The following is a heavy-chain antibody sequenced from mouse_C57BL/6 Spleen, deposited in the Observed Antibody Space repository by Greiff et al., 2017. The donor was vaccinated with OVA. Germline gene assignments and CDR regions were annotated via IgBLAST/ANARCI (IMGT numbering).Heavy chain of an antibody. D-gene: IGHD2-4*01. CDR2: IHPNSGST. V-gene: IGHV1-64*01. Sequence: VQLQQPGAELVKPGASVKLSCKASGYTFTSYWMHWVKQRPGPGLAWIGMIHPNSGSTNYNEKFKSKATLTVDKSSSTAYMQLSSLTSEDAAVYYCARKRGYDYDGYYYAMDHWGQGTSVTVSA. CDR3: ARKRGYDYDGYYYAMDH. J-gene: IGHJ4*01. CDR1: GYTFTSYW.